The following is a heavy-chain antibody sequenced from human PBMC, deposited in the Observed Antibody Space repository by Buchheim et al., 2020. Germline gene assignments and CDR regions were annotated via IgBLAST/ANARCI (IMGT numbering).Heavy chain of an antibody. CDR2: MSASDGTT. CDR3: AKSPSRSTISYPFDY. V-gene: IGHV3-23*04. Sequence: EVQLVESGGGLVQPGGSLRLSCAASGFTFSSYAMSWVRQAPGKGLEWVSCMSASDGTTYYSDSVKGRFTISRDYSKTTLFLQMNSLRAEDTAVYYCAKSPSRSTISYPFDYWGQGTL. CDR1: GFTFSSYA. J-gene: IGHJ4*02. D-gene: IGHD2-2*01.